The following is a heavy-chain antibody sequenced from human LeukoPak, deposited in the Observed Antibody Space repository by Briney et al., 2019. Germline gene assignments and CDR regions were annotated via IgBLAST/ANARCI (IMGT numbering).Heavy chain of an antibody. CDR3: ARDIVYLIDEDYG. V-gene: IGHV4-4*07. D-gene: IGHD4-17*01. J-gene: IGHJ4*02. CDR1: GGSFNSYY. Sequence: SETLSLTCTVSGGSFNSYYWSWPRQPAGKGLEWIGRIHTSGSTDYSPSLQSRVTISVDMSKKQFSLNLSSVTAADTAVYYCARDIVYLIDEDYGWGQGTLVTVSS. CDR2: IHTSGST.